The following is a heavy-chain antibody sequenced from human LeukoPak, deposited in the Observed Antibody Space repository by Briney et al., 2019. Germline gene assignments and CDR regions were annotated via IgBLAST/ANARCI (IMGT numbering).Heavy chain of an antibody. CDR1: GYTFTSYA. D-gene: IGHD3-10*01. J-gene: IGHJ6*02. Sequence: ASVTVSCTASGYTFTSYAMNWVRQAPGQGLEWMGWINTNTGNPTYAQGFTGRFVFSLDTSVSTAYLQISSLKAEDTAVYYCARDDLWFGESRWAYYYYGMDVWGQGTTVTVSS. V-gene: IGHV7-4-1*02. CDR2: INTNTGNP. CDR3: ARDDLWFGESRWAYYYYGMDV.